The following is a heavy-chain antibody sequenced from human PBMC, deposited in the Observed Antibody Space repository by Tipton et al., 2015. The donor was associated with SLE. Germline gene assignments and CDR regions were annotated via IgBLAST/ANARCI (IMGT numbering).Heavy chain of an antibody. CDR3: ARGPFTTTSLDS. V-gene: IGHV7-4-1*02. J-gene: IGHJ4*02. CDR1: GDTFRSFS. Sequence: QLVQSGAEVKKPGASVKISCKASGDTFRSFSMNWVRQAPGQGLEWLGRIDMKTGIPTFAQDFTGRLVFSLDTSVTRAYLQIRGLQTEDSAVYFCARGPFTTTSLDSWGQGTPVTVSS. D-gene: IGHD3-22*01. CDR2: IDMKTGIP.